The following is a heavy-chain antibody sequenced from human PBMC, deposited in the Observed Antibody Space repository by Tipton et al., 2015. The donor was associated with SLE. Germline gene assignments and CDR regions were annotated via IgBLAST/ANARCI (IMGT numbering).Heavy chain of an antibody. D-gene: IGHD2-2*01. V-gene: IGHV5-51*03. CDR1: GYRFTNHW. Sequence: QLVQSGAEVKKSGESLKISCKASGYRFTNHWIAWVRQMPGKGLEWMGIIYPGDSDTRYSPPFQGQVTFSADKSISTAYLQWSYLKASDTAMYYCARLGPDCSSTSCYFDYWGQGTLVTVSS. CDR2: IYPGDSDT. CDR3: ARLGPDCSSTSCYFDY. J-gene: IGHJ4*02.